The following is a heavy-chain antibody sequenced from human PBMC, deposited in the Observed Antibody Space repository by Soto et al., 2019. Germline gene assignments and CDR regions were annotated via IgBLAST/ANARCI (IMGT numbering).Heavy chain of an antibody. CDR1: GGSISSSHYH. Sequence: QLQLQESGPGLVKPSETLSLICTVSGGSISSSHYHWGWIRQPPGKGLGWIASIHYSGSTHYNPPCKTRVTVSMDTSKSQFSLRLRSVTAADTAVYDCARADGFGVVTPFMDYWGQGTLVTVSS. V-gene: IGHV4-39*01. CDR2: IHYSGST. D-gene: IGHD3-3*01. J-gene: IGHJ4*02. CDR3: ARADGFGVVTPFMDY.